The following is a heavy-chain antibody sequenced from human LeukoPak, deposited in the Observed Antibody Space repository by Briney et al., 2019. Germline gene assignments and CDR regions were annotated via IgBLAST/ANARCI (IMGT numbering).Heavy chain of an antibody. CDR1: GFTFSDHY. Sequence: GGSLRLSGAGSGFTFSDHYLDSVRQAPGKGLGWVGRSRDKGNSYTTAYAASVRGRFPISRDDSKNSLYLQLNSLKIEDTAVYYCTKLARAPRDFDYWGQGTLVTVSS. CDR3: TKLARAPRDFDY. J-gene: IGHJ4*01. CDR2: SRDKGNSYTT. V-gene: IGHV3-72*01. D-gene: IGHD3-10*01.